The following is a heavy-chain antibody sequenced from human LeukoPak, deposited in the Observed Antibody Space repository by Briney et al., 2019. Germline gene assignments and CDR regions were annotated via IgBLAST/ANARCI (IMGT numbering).Heavy chain of an antibody. D-gene: IGHD6-13*01. J-gene: IGHJ5*02. Sequence: GGSLRLSCAASGFTFSSYWMSWVRQAPGKGLEWVANIKQGGSEKYYVDSVKGRFTISRDNAKNSLYLQMNSLRAEDTAVYYCARDSGSYGSSWYYLYWFDPWGQGTLVTVSS. V-gene: IGHV3-7*05. CDR2: IKQGGSEK. CDR3: ARDSGSYGSSWYYLYWFDP. CDR1: GFTFSSYW.